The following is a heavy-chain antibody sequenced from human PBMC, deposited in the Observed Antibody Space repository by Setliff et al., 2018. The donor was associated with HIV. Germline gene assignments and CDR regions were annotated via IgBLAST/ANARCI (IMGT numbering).Heavy chain of an antibody. Sequence: PGGSLRLSCAASGFTFSSAWMIWVRQAPGKGLEWVSTISNIGGSTYFADSVKGRFTISGDSSKNTVYLQLNSLRAEDTAVYFCAKEEYTSGRCGAFGIWGQGTVVTVSS. D-gene: IGHD6-19*01. CDR1: GFTFSSAW. J-gene: IGHJ3*02. V-gene: IGHV3-23*01. CDR2: ISNIGGST. CDR3: AKEEYTSGRCGAFGI.